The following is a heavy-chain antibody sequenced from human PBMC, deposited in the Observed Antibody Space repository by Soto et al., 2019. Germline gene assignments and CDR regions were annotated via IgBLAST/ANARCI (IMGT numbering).Heavy chain of an antibody. CDR1: AGSISSSSYY. J-gene: IGHJ4*02. CDR2: IYYSGST. CDR3: ARHFREYTYYYDRSGYRKWDY. Sequence: QLQLQESGPGLVKPSETLSLTCTVSAGSISSSSYYWGWIRQPPGKGLEWIGSIYYSGSTYYNPTLKSRVTISVGTSKHQFSRKLSSVTAADTAVYYGARHFREYTYYYDRSGYRKWDYWGQGTLVTVSS. V-gene: IGHV4-39*01. D-gene: IGHD3-22*01.